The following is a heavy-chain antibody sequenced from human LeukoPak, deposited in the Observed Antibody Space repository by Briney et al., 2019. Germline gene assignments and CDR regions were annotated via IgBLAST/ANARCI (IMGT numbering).Heavy chain of an antibody. CDR2: INHSGST. D-gene: IGHD3-22*01. CDR1: GGSFSGYY. J-gene: IGHJ5*02. V-gene: IGHV4-34*01. Sequence: SETLSLTCAVYGGSFSGYYWSWIRQPPGKGLEWIGEINHSGSTNYNPSLKSRVTISVDTSKNQFSLKLSSVTAADTAVYHCARGGSRRPSGYGFAWGQGTLVTVSS. CDR3: ARGGSRRPSGYGFA.